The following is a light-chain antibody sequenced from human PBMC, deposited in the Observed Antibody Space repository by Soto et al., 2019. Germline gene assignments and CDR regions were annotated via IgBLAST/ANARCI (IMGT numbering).Light chain of an antibody. V-gene: IGKV1-27*01. Sequence: DIQMTQSPSSMSASVGDRVTITCRASQGISNYVAWYQQKPGKVPTLLIYEASTLQSGVPSRFSGRGSGTDFTLTISRLQPEDVATYFCQNYNSAPYAFGQGTKLEIK. J-gene: IGKJ2*01. CDR2: EAS. CDR3: QNYNSAPYA. CDR1: QGISNY.